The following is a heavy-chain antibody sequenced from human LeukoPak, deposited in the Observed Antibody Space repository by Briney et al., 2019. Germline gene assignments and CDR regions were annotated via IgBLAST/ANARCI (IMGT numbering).Heavy chain of an antibody. CDR3: ASYGYSSGRFDY. J-gene: IGHJ4*02. CDR2: ISGSGGST. CDR1: GFTFSSYA. V-gene: IGHV3-23*01. D-gene: IGHD6-19*01. Sequence: GGSLRLSCAASGFTFSSYAMSWVRQAPGKGLEGISAISGSGGSTYYADSVKGRFTISRDNSKNTLYLQMNSLRAEDTAVYYCASYGYSSGRFDYWGQGTLVTVSS.